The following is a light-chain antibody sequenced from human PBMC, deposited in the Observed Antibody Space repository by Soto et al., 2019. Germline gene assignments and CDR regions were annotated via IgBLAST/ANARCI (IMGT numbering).Light chain of an antibody. CDR2: KAS. CDR3: QQYNSSPWT. Sequence: DIQMTQSPSTRFASVGHRGTITCRASQSITSWLAWYQQKPGKAPKLLSYKASSLESGAPSRFSGSGSGTEFTLTISSLQPDDFATYYCQQYNSSPWTFGQGTKVEIK. CDR1: QSITSW. V-gene: IGKV1-5*03. J-gene: IGKJ1*01.